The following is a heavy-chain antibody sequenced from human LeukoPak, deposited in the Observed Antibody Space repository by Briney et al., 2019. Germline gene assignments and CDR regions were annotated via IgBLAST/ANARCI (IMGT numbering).Heavy chain of an antibody. J-gene: IGHJ6*02. V-gene: IGHV1-46*01. CDR3: ARVEAAAALVYYGMDV. D-gene: IGHD6-13*01. CDR2: INPSGGST. CDR1: GYTFTSYY. Sequence: VASVKVSCKASGYTFTSYYMHWVRQAPGQGLEWMGIINPSGGSTSYAQKFQGRVTMTRDTSTSTVYMELSSLRSEDTAVYYCARVEAAAALVYYGMDVWGQGTTVTVS.